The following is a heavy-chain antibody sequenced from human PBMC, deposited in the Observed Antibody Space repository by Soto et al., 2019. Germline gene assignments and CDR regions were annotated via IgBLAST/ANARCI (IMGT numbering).Heavy chain of an antibody. Sequence: QVQLQESGPGLVKPSQTLSLTCTVSGGSISSGGYYWSWIRQHPGKGLEWIGYIYYSGSTYYNPSLKSRVTISVDTSKNQFSLKLSSVTAADTAVYYCARGDPTTVLLWFGESKARSDAFDIWGQGTMVTVSS. J-gene: IGHJ3*02. V-gene: IGHV4-31*03. CDR3: ARGDPTTVLLWFGESKARSDAFDI. CDR2: IYYSGST. CDR1: GGSISSGGYY. D-gene: IGHD3-10*01.